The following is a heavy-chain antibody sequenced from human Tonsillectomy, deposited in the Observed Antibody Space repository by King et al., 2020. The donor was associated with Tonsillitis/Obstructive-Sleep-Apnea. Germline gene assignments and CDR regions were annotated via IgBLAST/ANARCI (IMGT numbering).Heavy chain of an antibody. D-gene: IGHD5-18*01. V-gene: IGHV3-30*18. CDR3: AKDRETASLPDSGWFDP. Sequence: VQLVESGGGVVQPGRSLRLSCAASGFTFSSYGMHWVRQAPGKGLEWVAVISYDGSNKYYADSVKGRFTISRDNSKNTLYLQMNSLRAEDTAVYYCAKDRETASLPDSGWFDPWGQGTLVTVSS. J-gene: IGHJ5*02. CDR2: ISYDGSNK. CDR1: GFTFSSYG.